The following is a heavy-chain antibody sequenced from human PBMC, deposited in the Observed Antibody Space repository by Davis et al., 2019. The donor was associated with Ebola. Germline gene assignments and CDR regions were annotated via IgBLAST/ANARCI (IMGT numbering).Heavy chain of an antibody. Sequence: SGPTLVKPTETLTLTCTVSGFSLSNGRMGVSWIRQPPGKALEWLAHIDWVDDVFYNSSLQTRLTISKDTPKNQVVLRMTNMDPVDTATYYCARTRGGVAGAFDIWGQGTMVTVSS. V-gene: IGHV2-70*04. J-gene: IGHJ3*02. CDR1: GFSLSNGRMG. CDR3: ARTRGGVAGAFDI. CDR2: IDWVDDV. D-gene: IGHD3-10*01.